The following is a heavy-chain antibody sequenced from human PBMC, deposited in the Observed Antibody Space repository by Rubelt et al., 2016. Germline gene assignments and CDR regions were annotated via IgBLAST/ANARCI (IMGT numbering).Heavy chain of an antibody. CDR3: ARGNLDY. CDR2: INPSGGGT. Sequence: QVQLVQSGGEVKKPGASVKVSCKASGYSFTKYGISWVRQAPGQGLEWMGRINPSGGGTTYAQKFQGRVTMTRDTATSTVYRELSSLRSEDTAVYYCARGNLDYWGQGTLVTVSS. D-gene: IGHD1-14*01. J-gene: IGHJ4*02. V-gene: IGHV1-46*01. CDR1: GYSFTKYG.